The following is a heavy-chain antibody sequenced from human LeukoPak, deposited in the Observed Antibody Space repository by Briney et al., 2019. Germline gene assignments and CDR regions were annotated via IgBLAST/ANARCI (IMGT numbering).Heavy chain of an antibody. CDR3: ATDLLDV. CDR1: GFTFSNAW. J-gene: IGHJ6*02. V-gene: IGHV3-15*01. CDR2: IKRTTDGGTT. Sequence: GGSLRLSCAASGFTFSNAWMSWVRQAPGKGLEWVGRIKRTTDGGTTEYAAPMKDRFTISRDDSKNTLYLQINSLKTEDTALYYCATDLLDVWGQGTMVTVSS.